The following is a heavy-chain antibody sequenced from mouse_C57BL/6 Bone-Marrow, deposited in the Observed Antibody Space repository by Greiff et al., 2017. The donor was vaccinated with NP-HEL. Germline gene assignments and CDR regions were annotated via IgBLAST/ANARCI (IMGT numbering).Heavy chain of an antibody. Sequence: EVQLMESGGGLVKPGGSLKLSCAASGFTFSSYAMSWVRQTPEKRLEWVATISDGGSYTYYPDNVKGRFTISRDNAKNNLYLQMSHLKSEDTAMYYCARGYGNYPYYTMDYWGQGTSVTVSS. D-gene: IGHD2-10*02. CDR1: GFTFSSYA. CDR2: ISDGGSYT. CDR3: ARGYGNYPYYTMDY. J-gene: IGHJ4*01. V-gene: IGHV5-4*01.